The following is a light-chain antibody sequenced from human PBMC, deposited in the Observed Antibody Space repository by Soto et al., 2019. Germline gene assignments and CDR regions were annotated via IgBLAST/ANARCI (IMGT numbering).Light chain of an antibody. J-gene: IGLJ1*01. CDR1: SGDIGSYNR. Sequence: QSALTQLPSVSGSPGQSVTVSCTGTSGDIGSYNRVSWFQQPPGTAPQLMIYEVTNRPSGVPDRFTGSKSGNTASLTISGLKTEDETSNSTPFVFGTGTKVTVL. CDR3: PFV. V-gene: IGLV2-18*01. CDR2: EVT.